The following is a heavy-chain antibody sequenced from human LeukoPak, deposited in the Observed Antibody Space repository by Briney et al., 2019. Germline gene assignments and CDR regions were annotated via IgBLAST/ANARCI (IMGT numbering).Heavy chain of an antibody. Sequence: ASVKVSCKASGYTFTGYYMHWVRQAPGQGLEWMGWINPNSGGTNYAQKFQGRVTTTRDTSISTAYMELSRLRSDDTAVYYCARDGGDCSGGSCYIWFDPWGQGTLVTVSS. CDR2: INPNSGGT. D-gene: IGHD2-15*01. CDR3: ARDGGDCSGGSCYIWFDP. J-gene: IGHJ5*02. V-gene: IGHV1-2*02. CDR1: GYTFTGYY.